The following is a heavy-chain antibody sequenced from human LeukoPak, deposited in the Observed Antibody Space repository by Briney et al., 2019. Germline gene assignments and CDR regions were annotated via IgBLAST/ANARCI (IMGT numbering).Heavy chain of an antibody. J-gene: IGHJ4*02. CDR1: GFTFSSYS. CDR2: ISSSSSYI. V-gene: IGHV3-21*01. Sequence: GGSLRLSCAASGFTFSSYSMNWVRQAPGKGLEWVSSISSSSSYIYYADSVKGRFTVSRDNAKNSLYLQMNSLRAEDTAVYYCARRHDYSNYPDYWGQGTLVTVSS. CDR3: ARRHDYSNYPDY. D-gene: IGHD4-11*01.